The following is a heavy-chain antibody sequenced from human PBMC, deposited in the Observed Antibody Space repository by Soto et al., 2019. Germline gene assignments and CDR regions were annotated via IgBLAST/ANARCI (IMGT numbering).Heavy chain of an antibody. CDR2: INHSGST. CDR1: GGSFSGYY. V-gene: IGHV4-34*01. D-gene: IGHD2-15*01. Sequence: SETLSLTCAVYGGSFSGYYWSWIRQPPGKGLEWIGEINHSGSTNYNPSLKSRVTISVDTSKNQFSLKLSSVTAADTAVYYCARWPRKPKSGGRQVGYFDYWGQGTLVTVSS. J-gene: IGHJ4*02. CDR3: ARWPRKPKSGGRQVGYFDY.